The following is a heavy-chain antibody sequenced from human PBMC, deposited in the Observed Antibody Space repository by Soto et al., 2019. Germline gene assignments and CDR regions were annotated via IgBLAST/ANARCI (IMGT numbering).Heavy chain of an antibody. J-gene: IGHJ6*02. Sequence: PGGSLRLSCAASGFAFKSYGMHWVRQAPGKELEWVAVLWYDGIQKHYADSVKGRFTISRDNSKNTLYLQMNSLRAEDTAVYYCARDYDILTGSVAGYYYYGMDVWGQGTTVTVSS. V-gene: IGHV3-33*01. CDR3: ARDYDILTGSVAGYYYYGMDV. CDR1: GFAFKSYG. CDR2: LWYDGIQK. D-gene: IGHD3-9*01.